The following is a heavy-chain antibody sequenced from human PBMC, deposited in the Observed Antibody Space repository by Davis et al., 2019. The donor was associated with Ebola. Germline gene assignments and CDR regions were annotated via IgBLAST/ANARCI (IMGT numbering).Heavy chain of an antibody. CDR2: INPHNGNT. Sequence: ASVKVSCKASGYTFTTHYIHWVRQAPGQGLEWMGWINPHNGNTNYAQNVQGRVTMTTDTSTTTAYMEVGSLRSDDTAVYYCARAQFPTTSDYWGQGTLVTVSS. V-gene: IGHV1-18*04. CDR1: GYTFTTHY. J-gene: IGHJ4*02. CDR3: ARAQFPTTSDY. D-gene: IGHD1-1*01.